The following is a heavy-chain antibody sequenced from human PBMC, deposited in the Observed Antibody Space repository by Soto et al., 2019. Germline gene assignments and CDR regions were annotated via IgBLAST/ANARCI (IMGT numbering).Heavy chain of an antibody. J-gene: IGHJ6*02. Sequence: GGSLRLSCAASGFTFSSYEMNWVRQAPGKGLEWVSYISSSGSTIYYADSVKGRFTISRDNAKNSLYLQMNSLRAEDTAVYYCARDTLLVPAAIVYYGMDVWGQGTTVTVSS. CDR2: ISSSGSTI. V-gene: IGHV3-48*03. CDR3: ARDTLLVPAAIVYYGMDV. CDR1: GFTFSSYE. D-gene: IGHD2-2*01.